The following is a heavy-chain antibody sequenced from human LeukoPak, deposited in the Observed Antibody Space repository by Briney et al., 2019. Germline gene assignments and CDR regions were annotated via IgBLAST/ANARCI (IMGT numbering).Heavy chain of an antibody. Sequence: SETLSLTCTVSGGSISSYYWSWIRQPPGKGLEWIGYIYYSGSTNYNPSLKSRVTISVDTSKNQFSLKLSSVTAADAAVYYCARGIQLWLKAVAFDIWGQGTMVTVSS. V-gene: IGHV4-59*01. CDR1: GGSISSYY. D-gene: IGHD5-18*01. CDR2: IYYSGST. J-gene: IGHJ3*02. CDR3: ARGIQLWLKAVAFDI.